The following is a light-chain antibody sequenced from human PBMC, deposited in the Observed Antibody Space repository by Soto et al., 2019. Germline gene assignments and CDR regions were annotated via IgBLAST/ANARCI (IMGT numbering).Light chain of an antibody. CDR3: QQCGSLPGT. CDR1: QSVGSY. J-gene: IGKJ1*01. V-gene: IGKV3-20*01. CDR2: GTS. Sequence: EIVLTQSPVTLSLSPGERATLSCRASQSVGSYLAWYQQKPGQAPRLLIYGTSSRATGVPDRFSGSGSGTDFTLTISRLEPEDFAVYYCQQCGSLPGTFGQGTKVDIK.